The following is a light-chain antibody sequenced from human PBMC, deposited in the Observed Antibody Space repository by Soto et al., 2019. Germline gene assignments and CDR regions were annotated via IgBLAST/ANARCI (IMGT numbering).Light chain of an antibody. Sequence: QSALTQPASVSGSPGQSITISCTGTSSDVGGYNYVSWYQQHPGKAPKLIIYDVNNRPSGVSNRFSGSKSDNTASLTISGLQADDEADYHCSSYTSSTLVVFGGGT. V-gene: IGLV2-14*01. CDR2: DVN. CDR1: SSDVGGYNY. CDR3: SSYTSSTLVV. J-gene: IGLJ2*01.